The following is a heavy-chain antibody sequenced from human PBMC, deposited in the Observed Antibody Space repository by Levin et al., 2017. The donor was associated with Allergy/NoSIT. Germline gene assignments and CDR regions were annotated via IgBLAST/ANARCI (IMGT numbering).Heavy chain of an antibody. CDR1: GFTFSGSA. CDR3: TGGSGVDS. CDR2: IRSKANNYAT. V-gene: IGHV3-73*01. J-gene: IGHJ4*02. Sequence: GESLKISCAASGFTFSGSAMHWVRQASGKGLEWVGRIRSKANNYATAYAESVKGRFTISRDDSKNTAYLQMNSLKTEDTAVYYCTGGSGVDSWGQGTLVTVSS. D-gene: IGHD3-10*01.